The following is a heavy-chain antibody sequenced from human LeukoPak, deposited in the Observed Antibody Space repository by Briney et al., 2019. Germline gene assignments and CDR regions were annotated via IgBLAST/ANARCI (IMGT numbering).Heavy chain of an antibody. J-gene: IGHJ4*02. V-gene: IGHV1-2*02. Sequence: AASVKVSCKASGYTFTGYYMHWVRQAPGQGLEWMGWINPNSGGTNYAQKFQGRVTMTRDMSTSTVYMELSSLRSEDTAVYYCARDGIEELDYGDSPDYWGQGTLVTVSS. CDR1: GYTFTGYY. CDR2: INPNSGGT. D-gene: IGHD4-17*01. CDR3: ARDGIEELDYGDSPDY.